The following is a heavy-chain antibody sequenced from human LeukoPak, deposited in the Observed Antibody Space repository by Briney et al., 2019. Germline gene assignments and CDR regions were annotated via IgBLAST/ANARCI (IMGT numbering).Heavy chain of an antibody. J-gene: IGHJ5*02. CDR1: GGSISSYY. CDR2: IYYSGST. V-gene: IGHV4-59*06. Sequence: SETLSLTCTVSGGSISSYYWSWIRQHPGEGLEWIGYIYYSGSTYYNPSLKSRVTISVDTSKNQFSLKLSSATAADTAVYYCASALVTTNCIAPWGQGTLVTVSS. CDR3: ASALVTTNCIAP. D-gene: IGHD1-14*01.